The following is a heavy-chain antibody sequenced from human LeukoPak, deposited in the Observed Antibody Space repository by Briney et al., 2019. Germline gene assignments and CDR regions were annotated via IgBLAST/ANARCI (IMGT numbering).Heavy chain of an antibody. V-gene: IGHV4-34*01. CDR2: INHSGST. D-gene: IGHD6-25*01. Sequence: SETLSLTCAVYGGSFSDYYWNWIRQPPGKGLEWIGEINHSGSTNYNPSLKSRVTISVDTSKNQFSLKLSSGTAADTAVYYGASAATAEDAFDIWGQGTMVTVSS. J-gene: IGHJ3*02. CDR1: GGSFSDYY. CDR3: ASAATAEDAFDI.